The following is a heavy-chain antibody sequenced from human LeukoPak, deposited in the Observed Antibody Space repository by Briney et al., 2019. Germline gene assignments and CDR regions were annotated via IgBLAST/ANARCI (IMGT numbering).Heavy chain of an antibody. CDR2: IYYSGST. Sequence: SETLSLICTVSGGSISSYYWSWIRQPPGKGLEWIGYIYYSGSTNYNPSLKSRVTISVDTSKNQFSLKLSSVTAADTAVYYCARDGGDYAQTNWFDPWGQGTLVTVSS. D-gene: IGHD2-21*01. CDR3: ARDGGDYAQTNWFDP. V-gene: IGHV4-59*01. CDR1: GGSISSYY. J-gene: IGHJ5*02.